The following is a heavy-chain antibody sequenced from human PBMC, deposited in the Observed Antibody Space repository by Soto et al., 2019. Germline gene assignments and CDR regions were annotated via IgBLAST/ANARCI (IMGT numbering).Heavy chain of an antibody. D-gene: IGHD4-17*01. V-gene: IGHV1-24*01. J-gene: IGHJ5*02. CDR2: FDPEDGET. CDR1: GYTLTELS. Sequence: ALVKVSCKVSGYTLTELSIHWVRQAPGKGLEWMGGFDPEDGETVYAQKLQARVTMTEDTSTDTAYMALSSLRSEDTAVYYCATATPDYGNYPRWFDPWGQGTLVTVSS. CDR3: ATATPDYGNYPRWFDP.